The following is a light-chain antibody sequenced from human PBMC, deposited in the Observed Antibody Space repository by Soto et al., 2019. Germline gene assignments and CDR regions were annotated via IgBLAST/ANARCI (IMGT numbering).Light chain of an antibody. Sequence: QSALTQPASVSGSPGQSITISCTGTSSDVGGYNLVSWYQQHPGKTPKLMIYEGSKRPSGVSNRFSGSKSGNTASLTISGLQAEDEADYYCCSYAASSTLLFGGGTKVTVL. CDR1: SSDVGGYNL. CDR2: EGS. V-gene: IGLV2-23*01. J-gene: IGLJ2*01. CDR3: CSYAASSTLL.